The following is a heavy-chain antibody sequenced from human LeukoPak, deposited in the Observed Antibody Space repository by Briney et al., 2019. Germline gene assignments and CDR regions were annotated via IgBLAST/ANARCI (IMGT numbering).Heavy chain of an antibody. Sequence: GGSLRLSCAASGFTFSDYYMSWIRQAPGKGLEWVSYISSSGSTIYYADSVKGRFTISRDNAKNSLYLQMNSLRAEDTAVYYCAREETDILTGYYRHYWGQGTLVTVSS. CDR1: GFTFSDYY. CDR2: ISSSGSTI. CDR3: AREETDILTGYYRHY. J-gene: IGHJ4*02. D-gene: IGHD3-9*01. V-gene: IGHV3-11*01.